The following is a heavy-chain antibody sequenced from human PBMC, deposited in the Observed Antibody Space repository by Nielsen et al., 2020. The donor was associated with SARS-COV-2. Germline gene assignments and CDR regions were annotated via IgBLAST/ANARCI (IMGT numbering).Heavy chain of an antibody. J-gene: IGHJ4*02. CDR2: ISGSGGTI. Sequence: GGSLRLSCAASGFTFSDYYMSWIRQAPGKGLEWVSYISGSGGTIYYADSVKGRFTISRDNSKNTLYLQMNSLRAEDTAVYYCAKDISLYYYDSSGFDYWGQGTLVTVSS. CDR1: GFTFSDYY. V-gene: IGHV3-11*04. D-gene: IGHD3-22*01. CDR3: AKDISLYYYDSSGFDY.